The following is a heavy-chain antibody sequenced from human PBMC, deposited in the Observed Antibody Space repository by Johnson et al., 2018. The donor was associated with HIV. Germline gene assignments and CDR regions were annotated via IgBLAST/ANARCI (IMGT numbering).Heavy chain of an antibody. CDR3: APIAAAAFDI. CDR2: ISGSGGST. CDR1: GFTVSSNY. V-gene: IGHV3-23*04. D-gene: IGHD6-6*01. J-gene: IGHJ3*02. Sequence: VQLVESGGDLVQPGGSLRLSCAASGFTVSSNYMSWVRQAPGKGLEWVSAISGSGGSTYYAASLKGLFTISRDNSKNPRYLQMNSLRAEETAVYYCAPIAAAAFDIWGQGTMVTVSS.